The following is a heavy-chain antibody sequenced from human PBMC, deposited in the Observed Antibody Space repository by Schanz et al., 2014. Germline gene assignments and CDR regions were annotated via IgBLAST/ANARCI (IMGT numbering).Heavy chain of an antibody. CDR3: AKELYSGSHYGWFDP. J-gene: IGHJ5*02. CDR1: GFSFSTHA. CDR2: INTSGGSR. Sequence: EVQLVESGGGLVQPGGSLRLSCAASGFSFSTHAMSWVRQAPGQGLEWVSGINTSGGSRYYADSVKGRFTISRDNSNHTPYLQMNSLRADDTAVYYCAKELYSGSHYGWFDPWGQGTLVTVSS. D-gene: IGHD1-26*01. V-gene: IGHV3-23*04.